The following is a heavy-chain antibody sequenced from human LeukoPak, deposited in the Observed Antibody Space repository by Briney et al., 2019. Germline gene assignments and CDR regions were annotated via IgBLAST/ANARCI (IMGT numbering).Heavy chain of an antibody. J-gene: IGHJ5*02. CDR3: ARDNSGSYYAFWFDP. D-gene: IGHD1-26*01. V-gene: IGHV4-4*07. CDR1: GGSISSYY. CDR2: IYTSGST. Sequence: SETLSLTCTVSGGSISSYYWSWIRQPAGQGLECIGRIYTSGSTNYNPSLKSRVTMSVDTSKNQFSLKLSSVTAADTAVYYCARDNSGSYYAFWFDPWGQGTLVTVSS.